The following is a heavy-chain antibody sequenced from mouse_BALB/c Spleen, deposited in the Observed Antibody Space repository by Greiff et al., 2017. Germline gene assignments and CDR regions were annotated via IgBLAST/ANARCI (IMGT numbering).Heavy chain of an antibody. J-gene: IGHJ2*01. CDR1: GYTFTSYW. V-gene: IGHV1S26*01. D-gene: IGHD1-1*01. CDR3: AAYYYGKDFDY. CDR2: INPSTGYT. Sequence: QVQLQQSGAELVKPGASVKMSCKASGYTFTSYWMHWVKQRPGQGLEWIGYINPSTGYTEYNQKFKDKATLTADKSSSTAYMQLSSLTSEDSAVYYCAAYYYGKDFDYWGQGTTLTVSS.